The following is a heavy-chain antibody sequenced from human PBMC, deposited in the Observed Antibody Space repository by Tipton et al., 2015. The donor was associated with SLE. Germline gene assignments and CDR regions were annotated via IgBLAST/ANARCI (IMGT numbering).Heavy chain of an antibody. V-gene: IGHV3-7*03. J-gene: IGHJ4*02. D-gene: IGHD3-22*01. CDR1: GFTFSSYW. CDR2: IKHDGSEK. Sequence: QLVQSGGGLVQPGGSLRLSCAASGFTFSSYWMSWVRQAPGKGLEWVANIKHDGSEKYYVDSVKGRFTISRDNAKNSVYLQMNSLRAEDTAVYYCARDSLISMIDVWGQGTLVTVSS. CDR3: ARDSLISMIDV.